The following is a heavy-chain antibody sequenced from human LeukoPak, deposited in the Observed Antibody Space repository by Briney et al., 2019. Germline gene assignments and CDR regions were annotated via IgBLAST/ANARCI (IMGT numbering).Heavy chain of an antibody. CDR3: ARDHSSSWYWFDP. V-gene: IGHV4-59*01. Sequence: KATETLSLTCTVSGGSISSYYWSWIRQPPGKGLEWIGYIYYSGSTNYNPSLKSRVTISVDTSKNQFSLKLSSVTAADTAVYYCARDHSSSWYWFDPWGQGTLVTVSS. CDR2: IYYSGST. D-gene: IGHD6-13*01. CDR1: GGSISSYY. J-gene: IGHJ5*02.